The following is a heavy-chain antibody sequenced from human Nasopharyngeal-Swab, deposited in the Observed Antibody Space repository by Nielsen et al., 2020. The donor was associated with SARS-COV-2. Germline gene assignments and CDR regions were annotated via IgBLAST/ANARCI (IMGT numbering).Heavy chain of an antibody. J-gene: IGHJ4*02. V-gene: IGHV3-20*04. CDR2: INWNGGGT. CDR3: ARDHGGYYYYFDY. Sequence: GESLKISCEASGFTFDDYGMSWVRQGPGKGLEWISGINWNGGGTGYADSVKGRFTISRDNSKNTLYLQMNSLRAEDTAVYYCARDHGGYYYYFDYWGQGTLVTVSS. D-gene: IGHD3-22*01. CDR1: GFTFDDYG.